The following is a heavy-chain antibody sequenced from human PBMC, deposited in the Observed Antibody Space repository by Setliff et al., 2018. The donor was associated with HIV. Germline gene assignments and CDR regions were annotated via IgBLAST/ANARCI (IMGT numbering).Heavy chain of an antibody. CDR3: ARDPGRTAAGTEYFDY. D-gene: IGHD6-13*01. J-gene: IGHJ4*02. Sequence: PSETLSLTCAVYGQSISGYYWSWIRQTPGKGLEWISDFNPSLKRRATISLDRPKMQFSLKLSSVTAADTAIYYCARDPGRTAAGTEYFDYWGQGVLVTVSS. V-gene: IGHV4-59*01. CDR1: GQSISGYY.